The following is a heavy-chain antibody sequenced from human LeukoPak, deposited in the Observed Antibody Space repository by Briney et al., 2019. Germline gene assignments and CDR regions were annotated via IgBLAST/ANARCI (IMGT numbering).Heavy chain of an antibody. D-gene: IGHD5-18*01. CDR3: ASSYGYPYYFDY. V-gene: IGHV4-61*02. CDR1: GGSISSDNYY. Sequence: PSETLSLTCAVSGGSISSDNYYWSWIRQPAGKGLEWIGRLYTSGSTNYNPSLKSRVTISVDTSKNQFSLKLSSVTAADTAVYYCASSYGYPYYFDYWGQGTLVTVSS. CDR2: LYTSGST. J-gene: IGHJ4*02.